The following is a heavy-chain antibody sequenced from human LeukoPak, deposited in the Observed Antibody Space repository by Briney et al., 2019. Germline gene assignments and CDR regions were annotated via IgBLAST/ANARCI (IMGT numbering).Heavy chain of an antibody. CDR2: IGAYNGNT. Sequence: ASVKVSCKASGYTFTSYGISWVRQAPGQGLEWMGWIGAYNGNTNYAQKLQGRVTMTTDTSTSTAYMELRSLRSDDTAVYYCARVVAELWFFDYWGQGTLVTVSS. V-gene: IGHV1-18*01. CDR3: ARVVAELWFFDY. CDR1: GYTFTSYG. D-gene: IGHD3-16*02. J-gene: IGHJ4*02.